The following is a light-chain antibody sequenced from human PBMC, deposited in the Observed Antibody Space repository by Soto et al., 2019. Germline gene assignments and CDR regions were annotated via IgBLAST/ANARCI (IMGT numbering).Light chain of an antibody. Sequence: EIVMTQSPATLSVSPGERATLSCRASQSVSSDLAWYRQKRGQAPRLLIYGASTRATGIPARFSGSGSGTEFTLTISSLQSEDFAVYYCHQYYDWPPWTFGQGTKVDIK. CDR3: HQYYDWPPWT. CDR2: GAS. J-gene: IGKJ1*01. CDR1: QSVSSD. V-gene: IGKV3-15*01.